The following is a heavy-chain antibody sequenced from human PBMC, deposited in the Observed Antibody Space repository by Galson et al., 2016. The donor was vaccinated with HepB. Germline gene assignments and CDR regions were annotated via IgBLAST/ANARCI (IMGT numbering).Heavy chain of an antibody. CDR2: IYHSGSA. CDR1: GAFISSGGYS. J-gene: IGHJ5*02. CDR3: ARGKSALDP. D-gene: IGHD6-25*01. Sequence: LSLTCAVSGAFISSGGYSWNWIRQPPGKGLEWVGYIYHSGSAFYNPSLNSRVTISVDRSKNQFSLRLTSVTAAETAVYYCARGKSALDPWGQGTLVTVSS. V-gene: IGHV4-30-2*01.